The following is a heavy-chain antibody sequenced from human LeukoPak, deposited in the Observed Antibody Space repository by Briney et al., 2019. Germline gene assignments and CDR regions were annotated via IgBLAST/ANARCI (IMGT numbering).Heavy chain of an antibody. CDR2: IYPADSST. CDR3: ARRYYHSTEFDP. V-gene: IGHV5-51*01. CDR1: GYGFSNYW. J-gene: IGHJ5*02. Sequence: GESLKISCKASGYGFSNYWIGWVRQLPGKGLEWVGFIYPADSSTRYSPSFQGQVTISADKSISTAYLQWSSLKASDTALYYCARRYYHSTEFDPWGQGTLVTVSS. D-gene: IGHD2/OR15-2a*01.